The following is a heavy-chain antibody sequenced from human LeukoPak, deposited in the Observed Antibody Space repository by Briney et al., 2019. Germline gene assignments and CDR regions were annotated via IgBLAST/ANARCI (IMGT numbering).Heavy chain of an antibody. Sequence: GESLKISCKGSGYSFTSYWIGWVRQMPGKGLEWMGIIYPSDSDTRYSPSFQGQVTISADKSISTAYLQWSSLKASDTAMYYCATTLWFGTTHDYYYYGMDVWGQGTTVTVSS. CDR1: GYSFTSYW. CDR2: IYPSDSDT. CDR3: ATTLWFGTTHDYYYYGMDV. V-gene: IGHV5-51*01. D-gene: IGHD3-10*01. J-gene: IGHJ6*02.